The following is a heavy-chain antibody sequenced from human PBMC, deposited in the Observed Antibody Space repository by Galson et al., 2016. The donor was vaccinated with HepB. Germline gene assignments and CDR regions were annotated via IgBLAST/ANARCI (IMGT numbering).Heavy chain of an antibody. J-gene: IGHJ3*02. CDR3: ATESWGYDDAFDI. CDR1: GYTLTELS. D-gene: IGHD3-3*01. Sequence: SVKVSCKVSGYTLTELSMHWVRQAPGKGLEWMGGFDPEDGETIYAQKFQGRVTTTEDTSTDTAYMELSSLRSEDTAVYYCATESWGYDDAFDIWGQGTMVTVSS. V-gene: IGHV1-24*01. CDR2: FDPEDGET.